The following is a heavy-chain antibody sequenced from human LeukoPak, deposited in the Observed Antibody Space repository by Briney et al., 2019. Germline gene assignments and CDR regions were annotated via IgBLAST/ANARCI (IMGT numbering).Heavy chain of an antibody. CDR2: IYTNGNT. CDR3: AREGACSSTSCQSIAARPVFDY. Sequence: PSETLSLTCTVSGGSTSSYYWSWIRQPAGKGLEWIGRIYTNGNTNYNPSLQSRVTMSVDTSKNQFSLKLSSVTAADTAVYYCAREGACSSTSCQSIAARPVFDYWGQGTLVTVSS. D-gene: IGHD2-2*01. CDR1: GGSTSSYY. V-gene: IGHV4-4*07. J-gene: IGHJ4*02.